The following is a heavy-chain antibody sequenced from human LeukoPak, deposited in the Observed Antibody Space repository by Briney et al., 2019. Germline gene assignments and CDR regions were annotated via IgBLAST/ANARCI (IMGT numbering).Heavy chain of an antibody. CDR2: INTNTGNP. J-gene: IGHJ4*02. V-gene: IGHV7-4-1*02. CDR3: ARGRTILRNSGSPRTDY. CDR1: GYTFTSYA. Sequence: ASVKVSCKASGYTFTSYAMNWVRQAPGQGLGWMGWINTNTGNPTYAQGFTGRFVFSLDTSVSSAYLQISSLKAEDTAVYYCARGRTILRNSGSPRTDYWGQGTLVTVSS. D-gene: IGHD1-26*01.